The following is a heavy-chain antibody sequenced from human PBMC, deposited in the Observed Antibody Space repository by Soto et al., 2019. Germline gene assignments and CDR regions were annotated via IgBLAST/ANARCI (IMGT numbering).Heavy chain of an antibody. CDR3: ARVTGGWHYAFDI. D-gene: IGHD6-19*01. J-gene: IGHJ3*02. Sequence: GGSLRLSCAASGFTFSSYAMHWVRQAPGKGLEWVAVISYDGSNKYYADSVKGRFTISRDNSKNTLYLQMNSLRAEDTAVYYCARVTGGWHYAFDIWGQGTMVTVSS. CDR1: GFTFSSYA. CDR2: ISYDGSNK. V-gene: IGHV3-30-3*01.